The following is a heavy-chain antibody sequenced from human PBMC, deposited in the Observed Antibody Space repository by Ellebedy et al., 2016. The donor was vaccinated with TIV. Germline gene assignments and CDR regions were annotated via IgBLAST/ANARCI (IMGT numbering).Heavy chain of an antibody. Sequence: GGSLRLXXAASGFTFSSYAMHWVRQAPGKGLEWVAVISYDGSNKYYADSVKDRFTISRDNSKNTLYLQMNSLRAEDTAVYYCARDGTYYYGSGSLNYYYYGMDVWGQGTTVTVSS. CDR3: ARDGTYYYGSGSLNYYYYGMDV. V-gene: IGHV3-30-3*01. CDR1: GFTFSSYA. CDR2: ISYDGSNK. D-gene: IGHD3-10*01. J-gene: IGHJ6*02.